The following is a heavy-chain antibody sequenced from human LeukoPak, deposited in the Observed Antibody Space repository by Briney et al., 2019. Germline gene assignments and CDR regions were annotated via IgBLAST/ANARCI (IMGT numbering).Heavy chain of an antibody. CDR2: ISAYNGNT. CDR1: GYTFSSYG. J-gene: IGHJ4*02. D-gene: IGHD3-22*01. Sequence: ASVKVSCKASGYTFSSYGISWVRQAPGQGPEWMGWISAYNGNTNYAQKVQGRVTMTTDTSTSTAYMELRSLRSDDTAVYYCARDETYYDSSGPDYWGQGTLVTVSS. CDR3: ARDETYYDSSGPDY. V-gene: IGHV1-18*01.